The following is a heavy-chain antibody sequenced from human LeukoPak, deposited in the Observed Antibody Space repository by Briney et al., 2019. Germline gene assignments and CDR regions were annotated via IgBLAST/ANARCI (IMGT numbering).Heavy chain of an antibody. CDR1: GGSFSGYY. Sequence: SETLSLTCAVYGGSFSGYYWSWIRQPPGKGLEWIGEINHSGGTNYNPSLKSRVTISVDTSKNQFSLKLSSVTAADTAVYYCARGTADYGDYVPWFDPWGQGTLVTVSS. J-gene: IGHJ5*02. CDR3: ARGTADYGDYVPWFDP. D-gene: IGHD4-17*01. CDR2: INHSGGT. V-gene: IGHV4-34*01.